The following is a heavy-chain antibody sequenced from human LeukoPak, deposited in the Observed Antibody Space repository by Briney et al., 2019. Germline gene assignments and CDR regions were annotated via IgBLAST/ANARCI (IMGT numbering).Heavy chain of an antibody. J-gene: IGHJ4*02. Sequence: ASVKVSCKASGYNFINYGIHWVRQAPGQRPEWMGWINSGNGNTKYSEKFQERVTITWATSASTGYMDLSSLRSEDTALYYCVRGWHGDHEVYWGQGTLVSVSS. D-gene: IGHD4-17*01. V-gene: IGHV1-3*04. CDR2: INSGNGNT. CDR3: VRGWHGDHEVY. CDR1: GYNFINYG.